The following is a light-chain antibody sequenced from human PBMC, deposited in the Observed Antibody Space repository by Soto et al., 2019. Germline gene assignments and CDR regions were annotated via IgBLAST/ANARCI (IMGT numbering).Light chain of an antibody. CDR2: AAS. CDR1: QSVISNY. J-gene: IGKJ1*01. V-gene: IGKV3-20*01. Sequence: EVVLTQSPGTVSLSPGERVTLSCRASQSVISNYLAWYQQRPGQAPRLLIYAASSRATGIPDRFSGSGSGTDFPLTIISLEPEDFAVYHCQQYGSSRTWTFGQGTKLEMK. CDR3: QQYGSSRTWT.